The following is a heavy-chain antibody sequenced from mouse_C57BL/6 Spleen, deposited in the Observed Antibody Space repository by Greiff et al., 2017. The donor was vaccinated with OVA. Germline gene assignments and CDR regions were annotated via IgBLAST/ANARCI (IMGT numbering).Heavy chain of an antibody. J-gene: IGHJ1*03. Sequence: EVQGVESGGGLVKPGGSLKLSCAASGFTFSSYAMSWVRQTPEKRLEWVATISDGGSYTYYPDNVKGRFTISRDNAKNNLYLQMSHLKSEDTAMYYCARDVYDYDGYFDVWGTGTTVTVSS. D-gene: IGHD2-4*01. V-gene: IGHV5-4*01. CDR3: ARDVYDYDGYFDV. CDR1: GFTFSSYA. CDR2: ISDGGSYT.